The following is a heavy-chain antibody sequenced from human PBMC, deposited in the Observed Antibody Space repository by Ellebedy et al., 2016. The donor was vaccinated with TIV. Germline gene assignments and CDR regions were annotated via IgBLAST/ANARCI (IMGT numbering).Heavy chain of an antibody. V-gene: IGHV3-74*01. J-gene: IGHJ5*02. D-gene: IGHD2-15*01. Sequence: PGGSLRLSCAASGFTFSRHWMHWIRQAPGKGLVWLSRINGDGGFTSHADFVKGRFTISRDNAKNTLYLQMNSLSPEDTAVYYCAKGAGSNCFDPWGQGTLVTVSS. CDR3: AKGAGSNCFDP. CDR2: INGDGGFT. CDR1: GFTFSRHW.